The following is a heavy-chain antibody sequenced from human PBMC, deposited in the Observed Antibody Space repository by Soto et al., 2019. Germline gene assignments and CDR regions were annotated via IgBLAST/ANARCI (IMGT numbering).Heavy chain of an antibody. D-gene: IGHD2-8*01. CDR3: ARLYCTTSTCDSWFDT. J-gene: IGHJ5*02. CDR2: IDPGDPSDSYT. V-gene: IGHV5-10-1*01. CDR1: GDAFNTFW. Sequence: GESLKISCTGSGDAFNTFWISWVRQMPGKGLEWMGRIDPGDPSDSYTNYSPSFQGHVTISVDKSSNTAYLQWGSLKASDTDIYYCARLYCTTSTCDSWFDTWGQGTLVTVSS.